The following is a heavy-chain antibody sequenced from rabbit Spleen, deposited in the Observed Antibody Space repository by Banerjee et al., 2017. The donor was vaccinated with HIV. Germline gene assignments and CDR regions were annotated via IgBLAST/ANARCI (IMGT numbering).Heavy chain of an antibody. J-gene: IGHJ4*01. Sequence: QEQLVESGGGLVQPEGSLTLTCTASGFSLSASDFIYWVRQAPGKGLEWIACVYTGSSGNTYYASWAKGRFAISKTSSTTVTLQMTDLTAADTATYFCARNNVGAPGYGHAIALWGPGTLVTVS. D-gene: IGHD6-1*01. V-gene: IGHV1S45*01. CDR1: GFSLSASDF. CDR3: ARNNVGAPGYGHAIAL. CDR2: VYTGSSGNT.